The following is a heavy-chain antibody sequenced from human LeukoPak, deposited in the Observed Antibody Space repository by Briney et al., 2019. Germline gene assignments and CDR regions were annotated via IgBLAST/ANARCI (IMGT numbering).Heavy chain of an antibody. D-gene: IGHD3-9*01. Sequence: GGSLRLSCAASGFIFSNSAMNWVRQAPGKGLEWVSSINNDGTYIYYAGSVKGRFTISRDNAKNSLYLRLNSLRVEDTAVYYRARDPTHYLRYGYFDYWGQGTLVTVSS. CDR2: INNDGTYI. J-gene: IGHJ4*02. V-gene: IGHV3-21*01. CDR3: ARDPTHYLRYGYFDY. CDR1: GFIFSNSA.